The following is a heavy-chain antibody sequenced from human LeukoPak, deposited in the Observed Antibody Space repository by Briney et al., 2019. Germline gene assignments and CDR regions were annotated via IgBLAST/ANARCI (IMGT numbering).Heavy chain of an antibody. V-gene: IGHV3-7*01. Sequence: PGGSLRLSCAASGFTFTSYAMSWVRQAPGKGLEWVATIKEDGSEKYYVDSVKGRFTISRDNAKNSLYLQLNSMRAEDTAVYYCGRRGSYLDYWGQGTLVTVSS. CDR3: GRRGSYLDY. CDR1: GFTFTSYA. D-gene: IGHD1-26*01. CDR2: IKEDGSEK. J-gene: IGHJ4*02.